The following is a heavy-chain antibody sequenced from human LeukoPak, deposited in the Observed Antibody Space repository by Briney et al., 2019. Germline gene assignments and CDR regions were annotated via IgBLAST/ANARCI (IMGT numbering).Heavy chain of an antibody. Sequence: GGSLRLSCAASGFTLSSNYMSWVRQAPGKGLEWVSVLNSGASPYYADSVKGRFTISTDNSKNTLYLQMNTLRAEDTAVYYCEYYYYGMDVWGQGTTVTVSS. CDR3: EYYYYGMDV. CDR2: LNSGASP. CDR1: GFTLSSNY. J-gene: IGHJ6*02. V-gene: IGHV3-53*01.